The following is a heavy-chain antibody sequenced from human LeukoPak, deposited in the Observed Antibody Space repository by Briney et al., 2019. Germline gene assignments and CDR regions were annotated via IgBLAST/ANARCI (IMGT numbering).Heavy chain of an antibody. CDR1: GFIFSSYW. D-gene: IGHD6-13*01. CDR3: ASGPLITAAGTS. V-gene: IGHV3-7*01. J-gene: IGHJ1*01. CDR2: IKEDGSEK. Sequence: AGGSLRLSCAVSGFIFSSYWMSWVRQAPGKGLEWVANIKEDGSEKYYVDSVKGRFTISRDNAKNSLYLQMSSLRVEDTAVYYCASGPLITAAGTSWGQGTLATVSS.